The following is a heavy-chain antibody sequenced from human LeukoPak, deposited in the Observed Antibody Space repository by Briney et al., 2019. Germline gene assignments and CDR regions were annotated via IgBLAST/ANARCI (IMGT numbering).Heavy chain of an antibody. CDR3: AKGGEYSSRVGIDY. Sequence: GGSLRLSCAASGFTFSSYAMSWVRQAPGKGLEWVSAISGSGGSTYYADSVKGRFTISRDNSKNTLYLQMNSLRAEDTAVYYCAKGGEYSSRVGIDYWGQGTLVTVSS. J-gene: IGHJ4*02. CDR2: ISGSGGST. CDR1: GFTFSSYA. V-gene: IGHV3-23*01. D-gene: IGHD6-13*01.